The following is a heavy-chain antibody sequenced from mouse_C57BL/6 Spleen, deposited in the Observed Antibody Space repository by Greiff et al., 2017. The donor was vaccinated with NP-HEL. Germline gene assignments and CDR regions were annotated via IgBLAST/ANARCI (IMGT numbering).Heavy chain of an antibody. Sequence: QVHVKQSGAELVKPGASVKLSCKASGYTFTSYWMHWVKQRPGRGLEWIGRIDPNSGGTKYNEKFKSKATLTVDKPSSTAYMQLSSLTSEDSAVYYCALYYGSSSLYYYAMDYWGQGTSVTVSS. V-gene: IGHV1-72*01. J-gene: IGHJ4*01. CDR3: ALYYGSSSLYYYAMDY. CDR1: GYTFTSYW. D-gene: IGHD1-1*01. CDR2: IDPNSGGT.